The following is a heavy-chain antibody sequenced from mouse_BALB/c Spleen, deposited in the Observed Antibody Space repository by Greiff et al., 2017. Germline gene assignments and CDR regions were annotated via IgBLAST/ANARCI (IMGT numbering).Heavy chain of an antibody. V-gene: IGHV1-69*01. Sequence: VQLQQPGAELVMPGASVKMSCKASGYTFTDYWMHWVKQRPGQGLEWIGAIDTSDSYTSYNQKFKGKATLTVDESSSTAYMQLSSLTSEDSAVYYCARGKFITTVERFAYWGQGTLVTVSA. CDR1: GYTFTDYW. J-gene: IGHJ3*01. CDR2: IDTSDSYT. CDR3: ARGKFITTVERFAY. D-gene: IGHD1-1*01.